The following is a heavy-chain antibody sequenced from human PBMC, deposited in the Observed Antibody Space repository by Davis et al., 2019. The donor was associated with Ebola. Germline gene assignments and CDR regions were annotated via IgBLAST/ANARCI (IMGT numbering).Heavy chain of an antibody. CDR1: GFTFSSYA. V-gene: IGHV3-23*01. D-gene: IGHD6-19*01. Sequence: PGGSLRLSCPASGFTFSSYAMSWVRQAPGKGLEWVSSITSDSTHYADSVKGRFTISRDNSKNTLYLQMNSLRAEDTAVYYCAKTRGWYDAFDIWGQGTMVTVSS. CDR2: ITSDST. J-gene: IGHJ3*02. CDR3: AKTRGWYDAFDI.